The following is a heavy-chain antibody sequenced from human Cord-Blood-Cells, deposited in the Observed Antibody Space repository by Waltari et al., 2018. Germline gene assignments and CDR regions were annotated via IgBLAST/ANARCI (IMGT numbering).Heavy chain of an antibody. CDR3: ARDSIEYQLLSAYYHYYYMDV. CDR2: IYHSGST. J-gene: IGHJ6*03. V-gene: IGHV4-38-2*02. CDR1: GYSISSGYY. Sequence: QVQLQESGPGLVKPSETLSLTCTVSGYSISSGYYWGWIRQPPGQGLAWIGSIYHSGSTYYNPSLKSRVTISVDTSKNQFSLKLSSVTAADTAVYYCARDSIEYQLLSAYYHYYYMDVWGKGTTVTVSS. D-gene: IGHD2-2*01.